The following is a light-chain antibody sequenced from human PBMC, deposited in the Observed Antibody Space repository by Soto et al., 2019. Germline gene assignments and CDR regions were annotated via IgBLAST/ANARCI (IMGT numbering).Light chain of an antibody. CDR2: GNG. Sequence: QSLLTQPPSVSGAPGQRVTVSCTGTSSNIGAGYEVHWYHQLPGTAPKLLVSGNGNRPSGVPDRLSASKSGTSASLAITSLQAEDEGHYFCQSYDKTVTVYGSGRGPKV. CDR1: SSNIGAGYE. J-gene: IGLJ1*01. V-gene: IGLV1-40*01. CDR3: QSYDKTVTVYG.